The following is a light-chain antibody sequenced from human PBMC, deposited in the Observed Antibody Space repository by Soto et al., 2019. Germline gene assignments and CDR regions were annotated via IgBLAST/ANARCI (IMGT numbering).Light chain of an antibody. J-gene: IGKJ1*01. Sequence: EIVMTQSPATLSVSPVERSTLSGRASQSVSSNLAWYQQKPGQAPRLLIYGTSTRATGIPGRFSGTGSGTDFTLTISSLQSEDFAVYYCQQYNNWWTFGQGTKVDIK. CDR2: GTS. CDR3: QQYNNWWT. CDR1: QSVSSN. V-gene: IGKV3-15*01.